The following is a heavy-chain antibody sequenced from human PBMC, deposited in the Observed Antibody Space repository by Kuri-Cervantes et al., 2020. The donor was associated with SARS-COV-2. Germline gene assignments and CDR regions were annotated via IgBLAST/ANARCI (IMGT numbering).Heavy chain of an antibody. V-gene: IGHV1-69*06. CDR2: IIPTFGTA. Sequence: SVTVSCKSSGGTFSSYAISWVRQAPGKGLDWMGRIIPTFGTANYAQKFQGRVTITADKSTSTLYMELSSLRSEDTAVYYCARARTWDYYYYYMDVWGKGTTVTVSS. D-gene: IGHD2-2*01. J-gene: IGHJ6*03. CDR1: GGTFSSYA. CDR3: ARARTWDYYYYYMDV.